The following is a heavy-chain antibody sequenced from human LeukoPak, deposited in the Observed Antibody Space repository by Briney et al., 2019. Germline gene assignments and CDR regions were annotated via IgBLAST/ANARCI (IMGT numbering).Heavy chain of an antibody. J-gene: IGHJ4*02. CDR1: GGTFSSYT. CDR2: IIPILGIA. D-gene: IGHD3-10*01. Sequence: ASVKVSCKASGGTFSSYTISWVRQAPGQGLEWMGRIIPILGIANYAQKFQGRVTITADKSTSTAYMELSSLRSGDTAVYYCARAYGSGSYYNYWGQGTLVTVSS. V-gene: IGHV1-69*02. CDR3: ARAYGSGSYYNY.